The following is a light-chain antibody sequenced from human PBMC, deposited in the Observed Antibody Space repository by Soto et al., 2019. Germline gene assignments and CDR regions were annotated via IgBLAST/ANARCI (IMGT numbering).Light chain of an antibody. V-gene: IGKV1-33*01. Sequence: DIQMTQSPSSLSASVGARVTITCQASQYISNYLNWYQQKPGKAPKLLIYDASNLETGVPSRFSGSGSGTNFTFTINSLQPEDIATYYCKQYDNLLTFGGGTKVEIK. CDR3: KQYDNLLT. J-gene: IGKJ4*01. CDR1: QYISNY. CDR2: DAS.